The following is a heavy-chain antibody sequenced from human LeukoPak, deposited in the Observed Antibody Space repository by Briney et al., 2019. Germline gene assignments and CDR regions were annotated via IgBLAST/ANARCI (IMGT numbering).Heavy chain of an antibody. J-gene: IGHJ4*02. CDR1: GGTFSSYA. CDR2: IIPIFGTA. V-gene: IGHV1-69*05. CDR3: ASPKAGYSGSYHYYFDY. Sequence: SVKVSCKASGGTFSSYAISWVRQAPGQGLEWMGGIIPIFGTANYAQKFQGRVTITTDVSTSTAYMELSSLRSEDTAVYYCASPKAGYSGSYHYYFDYWGQGTLVTVSS. D-gene: IGHD1-26*01.